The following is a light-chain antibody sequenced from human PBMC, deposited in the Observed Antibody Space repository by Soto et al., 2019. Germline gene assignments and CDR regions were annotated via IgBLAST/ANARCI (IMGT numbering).Light chain of an antibody. Sequence: QSALTQPASVSGSPGQSITISCTGTSNDVGDYNYVSWDQQYPGKAPKLMIYEVTNRPSGVSNRFSGSKSGNTASLTISGLQAEDEADYYCSSYTSISTDVFGTGTKLTVL. J-gene: IGLJ1*01. CDR1: SNDVGDYNY. CDR3: SSYTSISTDV. V-gene: IGLV2-14*01. CDR2: EVT.